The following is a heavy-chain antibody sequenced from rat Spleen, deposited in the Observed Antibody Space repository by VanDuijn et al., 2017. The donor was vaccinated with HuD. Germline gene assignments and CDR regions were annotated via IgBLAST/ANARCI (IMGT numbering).Heavy chain of an antibody. Sequence: EVQLVESDGGLVQPGRSLKLYCAASGFTFSDYYMAWVRQAPTKGLEWVATISSDGRRNYYRDSVKGRFTISRDNAKSTLYLQMDSLRSEDTATFYCTTVGNYFNYWGQGVMVTVSS. CDR2: ISSDGRRN. CDR3: TTVGNYFNY. J-gene: IGHJ2*01. CDR1: GFTFSDYY. V-gene: IGHV5-20*01.